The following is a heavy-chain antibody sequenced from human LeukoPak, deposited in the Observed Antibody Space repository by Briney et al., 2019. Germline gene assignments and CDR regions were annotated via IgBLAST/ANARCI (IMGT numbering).Heavy chain of an antibody. CDR2: IKQDGSEK. CDR3: ARDPNREGGYFDY. V-gene: IGHV3-7*01. D-gene: IGHD1-14*01. Sequence: PGGSLRLSCAASGFTFSSYEMNWVRQAPGKGLEWVANIKQDGSEKYYVDSVKGRFTISRDNAKNSLYLQMNSLRAEDTAVYYCARDPNREGGYFDYWGQGTLVTVSS. J-gene: IGHJ4*02. CDR1: GFTFSSYE.